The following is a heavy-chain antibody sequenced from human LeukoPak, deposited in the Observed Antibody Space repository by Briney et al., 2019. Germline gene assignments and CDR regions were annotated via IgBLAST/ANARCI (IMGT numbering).Heavy chain of an antibody. V-gene: IGHV3-48*03. Sequence: PGGSLRLSCAASGFTFSSYEMNWVRQAPGKGLEWVSYISSSGSTIYYADSVKGRFTISRDNAKNSLYLQMNSLRAEDTAVYYCASGLRLLEWLGAFDIWRQGTMVTVSS. D-gene: IGHD3-3*01. CDR3: ASGLRLLEWLGAFDI. J-gene: IGHJ3*02. CDR1: GFTFSSYE. CDR2: ISSSGSTI.